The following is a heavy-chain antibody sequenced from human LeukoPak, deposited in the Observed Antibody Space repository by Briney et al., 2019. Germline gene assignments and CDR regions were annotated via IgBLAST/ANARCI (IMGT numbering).Heavy chain of an antibody. V-gene: IGHV4-39*01. Sequence: SETLSLTCSVSGGSITSSSYYWGWIRQPPEKGLEWIGSIYYTGGTNYSPSLKSRVTMSVDTFKNQFSLKLSSVTAADTAVYYCARHGGTRVTLVEVYYFDYWGQGTLVTVSS. J-gene: IGHJ4*02. D-gene: IGHD4-11*01. CDR3: ARHGGTRVTLVEVYYFDY. CDR1: GGSITSSSYY. CDR2: IYYTGGT.